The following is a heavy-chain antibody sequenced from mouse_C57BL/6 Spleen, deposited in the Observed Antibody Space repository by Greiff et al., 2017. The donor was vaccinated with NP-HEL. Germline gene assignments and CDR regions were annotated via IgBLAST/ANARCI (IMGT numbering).Heavy chain of an antibody. J-gene: IGHJ1*03. CDR3: ARAITTVVATKGYFDV. CDR1: GYSFTDYN. V-gene: IGHV1-39*01. Sequence: EVQLQQSGPELVKPGASVKISCKASGYSFTDYNMNWVKQSNGKSLEWIGVINPNYGTTSYNQKFKGKATLTVDQSSSTAYMQLNSLTSEDSAVYYCARAITTVVATKGYFDVWGTGTTVTVSS. CDR2: INPNYGTT. D-gene: IGHD1-1*01.